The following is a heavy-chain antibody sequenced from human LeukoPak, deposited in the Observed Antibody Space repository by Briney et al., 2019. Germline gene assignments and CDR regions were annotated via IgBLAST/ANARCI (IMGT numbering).Heavy chain of an antibody. J-gene: IGHJ4*02. CDR3: ARGPLIWDSSGYYYEA. V-gene: IGHV4-34*01. CDR2: INHSGST. D-gene: IGHD3-22*01. CDR1: GGSFSGYY. Sequence: PSETLSLTCAVYGGSFSGYYWSWIRQPPGKGLEWIGEINHSGSTNYNPSLKSRVTISVDTSKNQFSLKLSSVTAADTAVYYCARGPLIWDSSGYYYEAWGQGTLVTVSP.